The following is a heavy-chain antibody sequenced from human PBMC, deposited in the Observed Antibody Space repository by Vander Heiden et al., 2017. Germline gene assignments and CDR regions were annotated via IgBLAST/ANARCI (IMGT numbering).Heavy chain of an antibody. V-gene: IGHV3-23*01. CDR1: GFTFSSYA. D-gene: IGHD2-21*01. CDR2: ISASGDGT. CDR3: TNPVGDSTGMDV. J-gene: IGHJ6*02. Sequence: EGQLLESGGGLVQHGASVRLSCATSGFTFSSYAFSWVRQAPGKGLEWIAGISASGDGTNYADSVKGRFTISRDRSERTLSLEMNSLRADDTAVYYCTNPVGDSTGMDVWGQGTTVTVSS.